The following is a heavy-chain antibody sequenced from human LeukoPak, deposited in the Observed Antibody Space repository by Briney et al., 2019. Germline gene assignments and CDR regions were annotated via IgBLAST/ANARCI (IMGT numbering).Heavy chain of an antibody. Sequence: PSETLSLTCTVSGGSVINWAWIRQPPGKALAWIGSVHNSGGTYYNPSLQSRVDMAVDTSTNQFSLRVASVTAADTAVYYCVTMGHNYGNSFDVWGQGTMVTV. D-gene: IGHD5-18*01. CDR2: VHNSGGT. J-gene: IGHJ3*01. V-gene: IGHV4-39*01. CDR1: GGSVIN. CDR3: VTMGHNYGNSFDV.